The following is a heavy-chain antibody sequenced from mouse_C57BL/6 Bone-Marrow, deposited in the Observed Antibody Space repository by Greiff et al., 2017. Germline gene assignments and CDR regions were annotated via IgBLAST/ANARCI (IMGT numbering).Heavy chain of an antibody. CDR1: GYTFTSYW. CDR3: AIGDYYGRSLY. V-gene: IGHV1-74*01. D-gene: IGHD1-1*01. J-gene: IGHJ2*01. Sequence: QVQLQQPGAELVKPGASVKVSCKASGYTFTSYWMHWVKQRPGQGLEWIGRIHPSDSDTNYNQTFKGKATLTVDKSSSTAYMQRSSLTSEDSAVYYCAIGDYYGRSLYWGQGTTLTVSA. CDR2: IHPSDSDT.